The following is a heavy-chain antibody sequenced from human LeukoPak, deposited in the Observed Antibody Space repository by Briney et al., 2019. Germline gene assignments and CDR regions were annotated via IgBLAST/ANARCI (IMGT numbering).Heavy chain of an antibody. D-gene: IGHD5-12*01. Sequence: ASVKVSCKASGYTFTSYGISWVRQAPEQGLEWMGWISAYNGNTNYAQKLQGRVTMTTDTSTSTAYMELRSLRSDDTAVYYCATRRMVAIFRYWYFDLWGRGTLVTVSS. V-gene: IGHV1-18*01. CDR1: GYTFTSYG. CDR3: ATRRMVAIFRYWYFDL. CDR2: ISAYNGNT. J-gene: IGHJ2*01.